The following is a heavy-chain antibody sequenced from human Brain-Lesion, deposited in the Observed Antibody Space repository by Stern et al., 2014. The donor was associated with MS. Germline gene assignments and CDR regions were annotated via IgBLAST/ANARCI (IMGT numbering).Heavy chain of an antibody. J-gene: IGHJ3*01. CDR3: ARGGVIYTQDRNGFDV. D-gene: IGHD2-21*01. V-gene: IGHV4-30-2*01. CDR1: GGSISSGGSS. CDR2: IYHSGST. Sequence: QLVESGSGQAKPSQTLSLTCAVSGGSISSGGSSWNWIRQPPGKGLGWIGFIYHSGSTYYNPSLKGRVFISVDTAKNQFALNLRSGTAADTAVYYCARGGVIYTQDRNGFDVWGQGTMVTVSS.